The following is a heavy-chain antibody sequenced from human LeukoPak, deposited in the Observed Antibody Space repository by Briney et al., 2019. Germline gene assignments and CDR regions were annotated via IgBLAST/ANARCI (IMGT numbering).Heavy chain of an antibody. J-gene: IGHJ6*02. V-gene: IGHV3-23*01. CDR1: GFTFSSYA. CDR2: ISGSGGST. CDR3: AKDCGGDCFTYGMDV. D-gene: IGHD2-21*02. Sequence: GGSLRLSCAASGFTFSSYAMSWVRQAPGKGLEWVSAISGSGGSTYYADSVKGRFTISRDNSKNTLYLQMNSLRAEDTAVYYCAKDCGGDCFTYGMDVWGQGTTVTVSS.